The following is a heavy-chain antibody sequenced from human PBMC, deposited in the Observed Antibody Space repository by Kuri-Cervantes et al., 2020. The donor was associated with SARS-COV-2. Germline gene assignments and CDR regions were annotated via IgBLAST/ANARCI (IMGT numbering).Heavy chain of an antibody. CDR2: MNPNSGNT. CDR3: ARPDWSGPAYYFDY. J-gene: IGHJ4*02. CDR1: GGTFSSYA. V-gene: IGHV1-8*02. D-gene: IGHD3-3*01. Sequence: ASVKVSCKASGGTFSSYAISRVRQATGQGLEWMGWMNPNSGNTGYAQKFQGRVTMTRNTSISTAYMELSSLRSEDTAVYYCARPDWSGPAYYFDYWGQGTLVTVSS.